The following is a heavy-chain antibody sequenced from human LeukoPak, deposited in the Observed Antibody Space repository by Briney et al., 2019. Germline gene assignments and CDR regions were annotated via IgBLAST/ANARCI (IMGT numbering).Heavy chain of an antibody. CDR1: GFIFSSYA. Sequence: GGSLRLSCAASGFIFSSYAMSWVRQAPGKGLECVSVISGSGSSTYHTDSVKGRFTISRDNSKNTLYLQMNSLRAEDTAVYYWARERCSGGGSYWSAPWGQGPLVTVPS. J-gene: IGHJ5*02. D-gene: IGHD2-15*01. V-gene: IGHV3-23*01. CDR3: ARERCSGGGSYWSAP. CDR2: ISGSGSST.